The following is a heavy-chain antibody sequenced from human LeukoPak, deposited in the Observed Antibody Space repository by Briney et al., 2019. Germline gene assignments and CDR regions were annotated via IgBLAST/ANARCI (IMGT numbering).Heavy chain of an antibody. D-gene: IGHD1-1*01. CDR2: IYYSGST. V-gene: IGHV4-39*01. CDR3: ARPVPSRLGWFDP. Sequence: SETLSLTCTVSGGSISSSSYYWGWIRQPPGKGLEWIGTIYYSGSTYYNPSLKSRVTISVDASKNQFSLKLSSVTAADTAVYYCARPVPSRLGWFDPWGQGTLVTVSS. CDR1: GGSISSSSYY. J-gene: IGHJ5*02.